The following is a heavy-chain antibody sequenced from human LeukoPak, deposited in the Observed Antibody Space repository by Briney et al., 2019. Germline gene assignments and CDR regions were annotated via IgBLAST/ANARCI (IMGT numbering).Heavy chain of an antibody. CDR3: ARGSGPAAAFDY. CDR1: GFNFGDYT. D-gene: IGHD6-25*01. CDR2: IQSIPYGGTT. V-gene: IGHV3-49*04. J-gene: IGHJ4*02. Sequence: PGGSLRLSCTGSGFNFGDYTVTWVRQAPGKGLEWISLIQSIPYGGTTGNAASVQGRFTISRDDSGSAAYLQMDRVKTEDTGVYYCARGSGPAAAFDYWGQGVLVTVAP.